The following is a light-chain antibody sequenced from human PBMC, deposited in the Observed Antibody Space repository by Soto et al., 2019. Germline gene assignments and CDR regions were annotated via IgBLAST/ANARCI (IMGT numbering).Light chain of an antibody. Sequence: EIVMTQSPATLSVSPGERVTLSCRASQSVSSNLAWYQQKPGQGPRLLIYGASTRATGIPARFSGGGSETEFTLTISSLQSEDFAVYYCQQYHNWPPRTFGQGTKVEIK. V-gene: IGKV3-15*01. J-gene: IGKJ1*01. CDR3: QQYHNWPPRT. CDR2: GAS. CDR1: QSVSSN.